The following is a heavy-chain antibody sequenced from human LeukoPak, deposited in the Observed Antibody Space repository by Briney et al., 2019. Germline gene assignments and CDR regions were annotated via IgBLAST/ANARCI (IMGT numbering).Heavy chain of an antibody. CDR3: TKDIRRGDNYGYDQFAY. J-gene: IGHJ4*02. CDR2: INSDGSST. D-gene: IGHD5-18*01. CDR1: GFTFSSYW. Sequence: PGGSLRLSCAASGFTFSSYWMHWVRQAPGKGLVWVSRINSDGSSTSYADSVRGRFSISRDNAKNTLYLQMNSLRAEDTAVYYCTKDIRRGDNYGYDQFAYWGQGTPVTVSS. V-gene: IGHV3-74*01.